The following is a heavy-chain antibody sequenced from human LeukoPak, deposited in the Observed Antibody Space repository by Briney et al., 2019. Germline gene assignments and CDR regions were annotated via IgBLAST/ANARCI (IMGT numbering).Heavy chain of an antibody. D-gene: IGHD3-10*02. V-gene: IGHV3-21*01. CDR1: GFTFSSYS. Sequence: GGSLRLSCAASGFTFSSYSMNWVRQAPGKGLEWVSSISSSSSYIYYADSVKGRFTISRDNAKNSLYLQMNSLRAEDTAVYYCAELGITMIGGVWGKGTAVTISS. CDR3: AELGITMIGGV. CDR2: ISSSSSYI. J-gene: IGHJ6*04.